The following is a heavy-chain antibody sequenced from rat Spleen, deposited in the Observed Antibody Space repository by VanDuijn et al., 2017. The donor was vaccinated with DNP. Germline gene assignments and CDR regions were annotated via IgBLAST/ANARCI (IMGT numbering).Heavy chain of an antibody. CDR3: TRGYLRLFDY. CDR2: ISTSGGST. CDR1: GFTFSSFP. V-gene: IGHV5-46*01. D-gene: IGHD2-2*01. Sequence: EVQLVESGGGLVQPGRSMKLSCAASGFTFSSFPMAWVRQAPTKGLEWVATISTSGGSTYYRDSVKGRFTISRDNAKSTLYLQMNSLRSEDTATYYCTRGYLRLFDYWGQGVMVTVSS. J-gene: IGHJ2*01.